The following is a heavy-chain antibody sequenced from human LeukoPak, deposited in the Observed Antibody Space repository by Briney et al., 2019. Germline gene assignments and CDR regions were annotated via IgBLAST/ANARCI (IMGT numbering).Heavy chain of an antibody. CDR2: ISGSGGST. CDR1: GFTFSSYA. CDR3: AKDLSSIAARPKYYFDY. Sequence: GGSLRLSCAASGFTFSSYAMSWVRQAPGKGLEWVSAISGSGGSTYYADSVKGRFTISRANSKNTLYLQMNSLRAEDTAVYYCAKDLSSIAARPKYYFDYWGQGTLVTVFS. V-gene: IGHV3-23*01. J-gene: IGHJ4*02. D-gene: IGHD6-6*01.